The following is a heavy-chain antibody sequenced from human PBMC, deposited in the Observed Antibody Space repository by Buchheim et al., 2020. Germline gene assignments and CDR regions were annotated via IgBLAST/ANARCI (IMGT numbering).Heavy chain of an antibody. J-gene: IGHJ4*02. D-gene: IGHD3-22*01. CDR2: LKRDGNEN. Sequence: EVQLVESGGDLVQPGGSLRLSCAASGFNIGDYSMNWVRQAPGKGLEWVATLKRDGNENNYIDSVKGRFTISRNNAKNSLYLQMNSRRVEDTALYYCARHFDSITSLWGQGTL. V-gene: IGHV3-7*01. CDR1: GFNIGDYS. CDR3: ARHFDSITSL.